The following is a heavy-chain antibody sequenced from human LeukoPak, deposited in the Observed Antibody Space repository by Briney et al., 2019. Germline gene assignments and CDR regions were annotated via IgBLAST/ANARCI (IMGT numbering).Heavy chain of an antibody. Sequence: ASVKVSCKASGYPFTSYDINWVRQATGQGLERMGWMSPNSGNTGYAQKFQGRVTITRNTSITTAYMELSSLRSEDTAVYFWARGVLTTPYYYYYMHVWGKGTTVTVSS. V-gene: IGHV1-8*03. CDR1: GYPFTSYD. J-gene: IGHJ6*03. CDR3: ARGVLTTPYYYYYMHV. D-gene: IGHD1-1*01. CDR2: MSPNSGNT.